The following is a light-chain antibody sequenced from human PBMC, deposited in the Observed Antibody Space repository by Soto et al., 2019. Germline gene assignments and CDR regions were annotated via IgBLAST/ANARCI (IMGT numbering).Light chain of an antibody. Sequence: QSALTQPASVSGSPGQSITISCTGTTIYIGTYNLVSWYQHHPGKAPKLLIYEVSKRPSGVFNRFSGSKSGNTASLTIFGLQAEDEADYYCCSYAGSGPVFGGGTKLTVL. V-gene: IGLV2-23*02. CDR3: CSYAGSGPV. CDR2: EVS. J-gene: IGLJ3*02. CDR1: TIYIGTYNL.